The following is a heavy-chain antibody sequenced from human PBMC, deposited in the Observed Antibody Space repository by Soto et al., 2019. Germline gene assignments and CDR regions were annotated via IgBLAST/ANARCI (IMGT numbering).Heavy chain of an antibody. D-gene: IGHD2-15*01. V-gene: IGHV4-59*01. Sequence: SETLSLTCTVSGGSISSSYWSWIRQPPGKGLEWLAYIYDDGSANYNPSLKSRATISLDMSKNQFSLKLTSVTAADTAVYYCARDKYCSGGSCRKHWFDPWGQGTLVTVSP. CDR1: GGSISSSY. J-gene: IGHJ5*02. CDR2: IYDDGSA. CDR3: ARDKYCSGGSCRKHWFDP.